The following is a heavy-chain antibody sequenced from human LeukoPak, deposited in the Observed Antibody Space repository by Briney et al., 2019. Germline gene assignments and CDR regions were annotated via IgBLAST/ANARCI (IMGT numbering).Heavy chain of an antibody. CDR2: IIPILGIA. D-gene: IGHD4-23*01. CDR3: AQAPEGGNHPFDY. Sequence: SVKVSCKASGGTFSSYAISWVRQAPGQGLEWMGRIIPILGIANYAQKFQGRVTITADKSTSTAYMELSSLRSEDTAVYYCAQAPEGGNHPFDYWGQGTPVTVSS. V-gene: IGHV1-69*04. J-gene: IGHJ4*02. CDR1: GGTFSSYA.